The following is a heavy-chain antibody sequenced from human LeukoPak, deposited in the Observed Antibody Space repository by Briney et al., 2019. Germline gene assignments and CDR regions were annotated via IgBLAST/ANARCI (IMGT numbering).Heavy chain of an antibody. CDR3: ARDFQPRYCSSSSCSPA. V-gene: IGHV3-7*03. CDR1: GFTFRNYW. D-gene: IGHD2-2*01. J-gene: IGHJ6*02. Sequence: GGSLRLSCAASGFTFRNYWMSWVRQAPGEGLEWVANIRPDGSQKYYVDSARGRFTISRDNAKSSLYLQMSSLRPEDTATYYCARDFQPRYCSSSSCSPAWGQGTTVTVSS. CDR2: IRPDGSQK.